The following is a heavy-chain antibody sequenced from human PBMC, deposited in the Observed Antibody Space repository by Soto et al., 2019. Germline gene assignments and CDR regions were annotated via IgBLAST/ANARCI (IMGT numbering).Heavy chain of an antibody. V-gene: IGHV3-20*01. CDR1: GFTFDDYG. J-gene: IGHJ6*03. CDR3: ARKGENYYYYMDV. Sequence: GGSLRLSCAASGFTFDDYGMSWVRQAPGKGLEWVSGINWNGGSTGYADSVKGRFTISRDNDKNSLYLQMNSLRAEDTALYHCARKGENYYYYMDVWGKGTTVTVSS. D-gene: IGHD1-26*01. CDR2: INWNGGST.